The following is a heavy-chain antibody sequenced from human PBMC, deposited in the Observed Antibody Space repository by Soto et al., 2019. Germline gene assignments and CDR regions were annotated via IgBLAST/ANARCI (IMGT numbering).Heavy chain of an antibody. Sequence: QVQLVQSGAEVKKPGASVKVSCKASGYTFTSYGISWVRQAPGQGLEWMGWISAYNGNTNYAQKLRGRVTMTTDTSTSTAYMELRSLRSDDTAVYYCAKLARYGSGSPLYYFDYWGQGTLVTVSS. D-gene: IGHD3-10*01. CDR1: GYTFTSYG. CDR2: ISAYNGNT. J-gene: IGHJ4*02. CDR3: AKLARYGSGSPLYYFDY. V-gene: IGHV1-18*01.